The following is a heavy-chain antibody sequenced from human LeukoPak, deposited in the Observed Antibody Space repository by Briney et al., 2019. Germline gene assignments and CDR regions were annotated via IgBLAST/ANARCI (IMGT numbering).Heavy chain of an antibody. CDR3: AKDGDGDYYYYMDV. Sequence: GGSLLLCCAASGFTFSSYAMGWVRQAPGKGVGSVSAIIGSGDSTYYADSVNGRFTISRDNSKNTLYLQMNSLRAEDTALYYCAKDGDGDYYYYMDVWGKGTTVTVSS. J-gene: IGHJ6*03. CDR1: GFTFSSYA. D-gene: IGHD2-21*02. V-gene: IGHV3-23*01. CDR2: IIGSGDST.